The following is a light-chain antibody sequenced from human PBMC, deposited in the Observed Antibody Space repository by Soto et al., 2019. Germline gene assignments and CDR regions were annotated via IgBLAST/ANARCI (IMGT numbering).Light chain of an antibody. J-gene: IGKJ3*01. CDR3: QQSYNVPFT. V-gene: IGKV1-39*01. CDR2: GSS. CDR1: QTISNY. Sequence: DIQMTQSPASLAASLGDRITISCRASQTISNYLNWYHQKPGEAPKILIYGSSTLQSGVPSTFSGSGSGTELTLSISSLQPEEFGTYYCQQSYNVPFTFGPGTKVDVK.